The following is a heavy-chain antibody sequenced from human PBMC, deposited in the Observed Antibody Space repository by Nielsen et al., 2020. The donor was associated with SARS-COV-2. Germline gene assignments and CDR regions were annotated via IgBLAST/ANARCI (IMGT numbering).Heavy chain of an antibody. V-gene: IGHV3-21*01. CDR1: GFTFSSYS. Sequence: GGSLRLSCAASGFTFSSYSMNWVRQAPGKGLEWVSSISSSGSYIYYADSVKGRFTISRDNAKNSLYLQMNSLRAEDTAVYYCARDQTEVGYGDYYYYYGMDVWGQGTTVTVSS. J-gene: IGHJ6*02. D-gene: IGHD4-17*01. CDR3: ARDQTEVGYGDYYYYYGMDV. CDR2: ISSSGSYI.